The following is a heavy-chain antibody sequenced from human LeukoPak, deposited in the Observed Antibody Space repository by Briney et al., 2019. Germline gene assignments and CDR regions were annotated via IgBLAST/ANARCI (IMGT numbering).Heavy chain of an antibody. D-gene: IGHD3-10*01. V-gene: IGHV3-53*01. CDR1: GFTVSSNY. Sequence: GGSLRLSCAASGFTVSSNYMSWVRQASGKGLEWVSLIYSGGSTYYADSVKGRFTISRDNSKNTLYFQMNSLRAEDTAVYYCARVLHGSGSDYFDYWGQGILVTVSS. J-gene: IGHJ4*02. CDR2: IYSGGST. CDR3: ARVLHGSGSDYFDY.